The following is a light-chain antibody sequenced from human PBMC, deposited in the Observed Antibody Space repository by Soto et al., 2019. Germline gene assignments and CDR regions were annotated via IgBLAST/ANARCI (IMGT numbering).Light chain of an antibody. J-gene: IGKJ1*01. CDR3: QQSYSTPRT. CDR2: GAS. V-gene: IGKV1-39*01. CDR1: QSISSY. Sequence: DIQMTQSPSSLSASVGDRVTITCRASQSISSYLNWYQQKPGKAPKLLIYGASSLQSGVPSRFSGSGSGTDFTLTISSLPPEDFATYYCQQSYSTPRTFGQGTKVEIK.